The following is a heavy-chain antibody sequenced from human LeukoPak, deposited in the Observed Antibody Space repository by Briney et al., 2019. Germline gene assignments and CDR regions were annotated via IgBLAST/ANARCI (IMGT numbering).Heavy chain of an antibody. D-gene: IGHD4-17*01. Sequence: PSQTLSLTCTVSGYSISSGGYYWSWIRQHPGKGLEWIGYIYTSGNTYYNPSLKSRVTISADTSKNQFSLKLGSVTAADTAVYYCARRAYGDYGHYFDYWGQGTLVTVSS. J-gene: IGHJ4*02. CDR1: GYSISSGGYY. CDR2: IYTSGNT. CDR3: ARRAYGDYGHYFDY. V-gene: IGHV4-31*03.